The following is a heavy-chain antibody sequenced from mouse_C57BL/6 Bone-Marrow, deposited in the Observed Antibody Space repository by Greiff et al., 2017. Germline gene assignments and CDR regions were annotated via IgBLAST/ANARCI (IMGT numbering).Heavy chain of an antibody. D-gene: IGHD4-1*01. CDR2: IDPSDSYT. J-gene: IGHJ4*01. CDR3: ASWDKAMDY. V-gene: IGHV1-69*01. Sequence: QVQLQQSGAELVMPGASVKLSCKASGYTFTSYWMHWVKQRPGQGLEWIGEIDPSDSYTNYNQKFKGKSTLTVDKSSSTAYMQLSSLTSEDSAVYYCASWDKAMDYWGQGTSVTVSS. CDR1: GYTFTSYW.